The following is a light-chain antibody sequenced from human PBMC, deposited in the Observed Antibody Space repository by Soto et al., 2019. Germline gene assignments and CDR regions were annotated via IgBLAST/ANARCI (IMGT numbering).Light chain of an antibody. CDR2: GAS. CDR1: QSVSSSY. J-gene: IGKJ2*01. V-gene: IGKV3-20*01. CDR3: QQYGSSPPYT. Sequence: EIVLTQSPGPLSLSPGERATLSCRASQSVSSSYLAWYQQKPGQAPRLLIYGASSRATGIPDRFSGSGSGTDFTLTISRLEPEEFAVYYCQQYGSSPPYTFGQGTKLEIK.